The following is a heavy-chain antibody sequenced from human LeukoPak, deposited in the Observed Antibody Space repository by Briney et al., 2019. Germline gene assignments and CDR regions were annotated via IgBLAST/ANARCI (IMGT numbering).Heavy chain of an antibody. CDR1: GFTFSSYS. V-gene: IGHV3-21*01. CDR2: ISSSSSYI. D-gene: IGHD4-23*01. CDR3: ARDQVVMGSDY. J-gene: IGHJ4*02. Sequence: GGSLRLSCAASGFTFSSYSMNWVRQAPAKGLEWVSSISSSSSYIYYADSVKGRFTISRDNAKNSLYLQMNSLRAEDTAVYYCARDQVVMGSDYWGQGTLVTVSS.